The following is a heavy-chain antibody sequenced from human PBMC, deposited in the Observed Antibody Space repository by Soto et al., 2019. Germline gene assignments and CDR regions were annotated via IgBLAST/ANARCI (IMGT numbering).Heavy chain of an antibody. V-gene: IGHV1-69*01. D-gene: IGHD3-3*01. Sequence: QVQLVQSGAEVKKPGSSVKVSCKASGGTFSSYAISWVRQAPGQGLEWMGGIIPIFGTANYAQKFQGRVTITADESTSTAYMELSSLRSEDTAVYYCASAPSPFVVVSVYYYYGMDVWGQGTTVTVSS. CDR1: GGTFSSYA. CDR3: ASAPSPFVVVSVYYYYGMDV. J-gene: IGHJ6*02. CDR2: IIPIFGTA.